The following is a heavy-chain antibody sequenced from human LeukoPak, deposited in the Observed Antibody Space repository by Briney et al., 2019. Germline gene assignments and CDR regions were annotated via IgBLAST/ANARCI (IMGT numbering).Heavy chain of an antibody. CDR1: GFTFSTYG. J-gene: IGHJ4*02. V-gene: IGHV3-23*01. CDR3: AKSPGMYGSGSYYKAGYNDY. D-gene: IGHD3-10*01. Sequence: GGSLRLSCAASGFTFSTYGMNWVRQAPGKGLEWVSGISGRGGSTYYADSVKGRFTISRDNSKNTVYLQMNSLRAEDTAVYYCAKSPGMYGSGSYYKAGYNDYWGQGNLVTVSS. CDR2: ISGRGGST.